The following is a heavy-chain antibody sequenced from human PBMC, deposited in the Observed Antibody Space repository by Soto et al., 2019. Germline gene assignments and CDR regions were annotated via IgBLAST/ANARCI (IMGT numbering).Heavy chain of an antibody. D-gene: IGHD6-13*01. CDR2: ISYDGSNK. J-gene: IGHJ5*02. V-gene: IGHV3-30-3*01. Sequence: QVQLVESGGGVVQPGRSLRLSCAASGFTFSSYAMHWVRQAPGKGLEWVAVISYDGSNKYYADSVKGRFTISRDNSKNTLYLQMNSLRAEDTAVYYCARERRAAAGIGWFDPWGQGTLVTVSS. CDR3: ARERRAAAGIGWFDP. CDR1: GFTFSSYA.